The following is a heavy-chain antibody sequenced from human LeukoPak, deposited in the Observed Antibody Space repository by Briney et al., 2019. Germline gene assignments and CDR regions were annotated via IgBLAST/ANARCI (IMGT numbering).Heavy chain of an antibody. V-gene: IGHV1-69*13. CDR2: IIPIFGTA. J-gene: IGHJ6*02. D-gene: IGHD3-10*01. CDR1: GGTFSSYA. CDR3: ARGSLWFGEFYRYYYYGMDV. Sequence: SVKVSCKASGGTFSSYAISWVRQAPGQGLEWMGGIIPIFGTANYAQKFQGRVTITADESTSTAHMELSSLRSEDTAVYYCARGSLWFGEFYRYYYYGMDVWGQGTTVTVSS.